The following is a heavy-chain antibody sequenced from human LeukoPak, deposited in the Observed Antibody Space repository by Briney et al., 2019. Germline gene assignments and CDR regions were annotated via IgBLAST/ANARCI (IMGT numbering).Heavy chain of an antibody. CDR2: ISAYNGNT. Sequence: ASVKVSCKASGYTFTSYGISWVRQAPGQGLEWMGWISAYNGNTNYAQKLQGRVTMTRDTSTSTVYMELSSLRSEDTAVYYCASLSTSLMGYWGQGTLVTVSS. CDR3: ASLSTSLMGY. D-gene: IGHD2-2*01. V-gene: IGHV1-18*01. J-gene: IGHJ4*02. CDR1: GYTFTSYG.